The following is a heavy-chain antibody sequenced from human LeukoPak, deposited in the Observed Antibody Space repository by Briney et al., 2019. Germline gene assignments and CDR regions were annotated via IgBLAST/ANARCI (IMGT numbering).Heavy chain of an antibody. CDR3: ARDDITTGAFDI. CDR1: GFTFSSYA. CDR2: ISSSSSYI. Sequence: PGGSLRLSCAASGFTFSSYAMSWVRQAPGKGLEWVSSISSSSSYIYYADSVKGRFTISRDNAKNSLYLQMNSLRAEDTAVYYCARDDITTGAFDIWGQGTMVTVSS. J-gene: IGHJ3*02. D-gene: IGHD3-22*01. V-gene: IGHV3-21*01.